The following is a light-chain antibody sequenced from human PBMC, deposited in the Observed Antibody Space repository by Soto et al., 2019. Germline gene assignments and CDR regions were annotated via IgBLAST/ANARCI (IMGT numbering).Light chain of an antibody. CDR3: HQYNNWPPYT. CDR2: GAS. CDR1: QSVSTN. Sequence: EIGMTQSPATLSVFPGERATLSCRASQSVSTNVAWYQQKPGQAPRLLIYGASARATGIPARFSGSGSGTEFTLPISSLQSEDFAVYYCHQYNNWPPYTFGQGTKLEI. J-gene: IGKJ2*01. V-gene: IGKV3-15*01.